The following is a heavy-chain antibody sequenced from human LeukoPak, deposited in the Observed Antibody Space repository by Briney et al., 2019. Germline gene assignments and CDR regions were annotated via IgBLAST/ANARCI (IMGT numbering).Heavy chain of an antibody. J-gene: IGHJ4*02. V-gene: IGHV3-21*04. CDR3: VKEGAQWGYYYDSSGYYAYYFDY. D-gene: IGHD3-22*01. CDR1: GFTFSTYS. CDR2: ISSNNINI. Sequence: PGGSLRLSCEASGFTFSTYSMNWVRQAPGKGLEWVSSISSNNINIYYADSVKGRFTISRDNAKNSLYLQMNSLRAEDTAVYYCVKEGAQWGYYYDSSGYYAYYFDYWGQGTLVTVSS.